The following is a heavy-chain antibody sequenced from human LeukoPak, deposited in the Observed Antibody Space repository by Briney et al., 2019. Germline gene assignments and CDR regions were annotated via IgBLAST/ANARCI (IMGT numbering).Heavy chain of an antibody. CDR1: GGSISSSSYY. J-gene: IGHJ6*03. Sequence: PSETLSLTCTVSGGSISSSSYYWGWIRQPPGKGLEWIGSIYYSGSTYYNPSLKSRVTISVDTSKNQFSLKLSSVTAADTAVYYCARQLRYFDWLSPLYYYYMDVWGKGTTVTISS. CDR3: ARQLRYFDWLSPLYYYYMDV. D-gene: IGHD3-9*01. CDR2: IYYSGST. V-gene: IGHV4-39*01.